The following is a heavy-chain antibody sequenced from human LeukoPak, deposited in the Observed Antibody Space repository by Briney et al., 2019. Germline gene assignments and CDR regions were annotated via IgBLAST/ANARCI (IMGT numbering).Heavy chain of an antibody. D-gene: IGHD6-6*01. J-gene: IGHJ3*02. Sequence: SETLSLTCAVSGGSISSSNWWSWVRQSPGKGLEWIGEIYHSGSTNYYPSLKSRVTISVDTSKNQFSLKLSSVTAADTAVYYCARVPQLVRTKAFDIWGQGTMVTVSS. CDR1: GGSISSSNW. V-gene: IGHV4-4*02. CDR2: IYHSGST. CDR3: ARVPQLVRTKAFDI.